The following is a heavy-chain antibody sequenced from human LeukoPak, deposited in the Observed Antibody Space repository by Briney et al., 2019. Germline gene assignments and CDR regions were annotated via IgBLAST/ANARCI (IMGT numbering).Heavy chain of an antibody. V-gene: IGHV4-59*12. Sequence: PSETLSLTCTVSGGSISSYYWSWIRQPPGKGLEWIGYIYYSGSTNYNPSLKSRVTISVDKSKNQFSLKLSSVTAADTAVYYCARGALSGYSDDWGQGTLVTVSS. CDR2: IYYSGST. D-gene: IGHD3-3*01. CDR3: ARGALSGYSDD. J-gene: IGHJ4*02. CDR1: GGSISSYY.